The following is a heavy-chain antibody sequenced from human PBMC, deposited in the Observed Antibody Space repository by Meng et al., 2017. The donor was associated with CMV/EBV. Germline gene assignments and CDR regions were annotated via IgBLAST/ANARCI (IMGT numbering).Heavy chain of an antibody. D-gene: IGHD4/OR15-4a*01. CDR2: ISWNSGSI. CDR1: GFTFDDYA. CDR3: AKDGAPTRAFDY. J-gene: IGHJ4*02. V-gene: IGHV3-9*01. Sequence: SLRLSCAASGFTFDDYAMHWVRQAPGKGLEWVSGISWNSGSIGYADSVKGRFTISRDNAKNSLYLQMNSLRAEDTALYYCAKDGAPTRAFDYWGQGTLVTVSS.